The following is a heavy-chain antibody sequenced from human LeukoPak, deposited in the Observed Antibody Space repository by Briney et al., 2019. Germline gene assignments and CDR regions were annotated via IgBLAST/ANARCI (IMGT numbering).Heavy chain of an antibody. CDR3: ARGHDSSGYYPNWFDP. CDR2: INPNSGGT. D-gene: IGHD3-22*01. CDR1: GYTFTGYY. J-gene: IGHJ5*02. V-gene: IGHV1-2*02. Sequence: ASVKVSCKASGYTFTGYYMHWVRQAPGQGLEWMGWINPNSGGTNYARKFQGRVTMTRDTSINTAYMELSSLTSDDTAVYYCARGHDSSGYYPNWFDPWGQGTLVAVSS.